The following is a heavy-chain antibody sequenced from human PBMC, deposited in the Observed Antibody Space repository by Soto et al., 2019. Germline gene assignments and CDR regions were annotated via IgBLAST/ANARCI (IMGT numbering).Heavy chain of an antibody. J-gene: IGHJ5*02. CDR3: ARSTYYYDSSGYGSLAWWFDP. V-gene: IGHV1-46*01. D-gene: IGHD3-22*01. Sequence: GASVKVSCKASGYTFTSYYMHWVRQAPGQGLEWMGIINPGGGSTSYAQKFQGRVTMTRDTSTSTVYMELSSLRSEDTAVYYCARSTYYYDSSGYGSLAWWFDPWGQGTLVTVSS. CDR1: GYTFTSYY. CDR2: INPGGGST.